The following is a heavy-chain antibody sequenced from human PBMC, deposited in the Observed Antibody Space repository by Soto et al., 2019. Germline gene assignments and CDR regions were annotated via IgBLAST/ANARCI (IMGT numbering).Heavy chain of an antibody. V-gene: IGHV1-69*06. J-gene: IGHJ3*02. CDR2: TIPVFNTA. Sequence: QVQLEQSGAEVKKPGSSVKVSCKASGGTLSDHGVAWLRQAPGQGLEWMGGTIPVFNTAKYAQKFQGRVTVTADKFTNIAYMALSSQRSEDTAFYFCARGVYGSGNYYTGPSAFDIWGQGTMVIVSS. CDR1: GGTLSDHG. CDR3: ARGVYGSGNYYTGPSAFDI. D-gene: IGHD3-10*01.